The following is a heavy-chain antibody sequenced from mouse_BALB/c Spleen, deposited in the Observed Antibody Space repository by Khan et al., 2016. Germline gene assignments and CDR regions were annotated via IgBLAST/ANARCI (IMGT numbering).Heavy chain of an antibody. J-gene: IGHJ4*01. D-gene: IGHD2-2*01. CDR1: GFSIIAYG. CDR2: IWGDGST. CDR3: ARDGWGYYAMDY. V-gene: IGHV2-6-7*01. Sequence: QMQLEESGPGLVAPSQSLSITCTVSGFSIIAYGVNWVRQPPGKGLEWLGMIWGDGSTDYNLALKSRLNITKDNSKSQVFLKMNSLQTDDTAKYCCARDGWGYYAMDYWGQGTSVTVSS.